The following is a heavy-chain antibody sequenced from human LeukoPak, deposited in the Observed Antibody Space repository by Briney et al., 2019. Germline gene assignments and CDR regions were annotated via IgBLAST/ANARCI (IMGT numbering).Heavy chain of an antibody. V-gene: IGHV4-39*07. J-gene: IGHJ4*02. CDR1: GGSISSSSYY. Sequence: SETLSLTCTVSGGSISSSSYYWGWIRQPPGKGLEWIGSIYYSGSTYYDPSLKSRVTISVDTSKNQFSLKLSSVTAADTAVYYCARGRAAALHFDYWGQGTLVTVSS. D-gene: IGHD6-13*01. CDR2: IYYSGST. CDR3: ARGRAAALHFDY.